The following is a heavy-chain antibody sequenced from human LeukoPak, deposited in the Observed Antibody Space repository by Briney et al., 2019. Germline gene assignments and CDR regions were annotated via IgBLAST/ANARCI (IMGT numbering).Heavy chain of an antibody. D-gene: IGHD1-1*01. CDR3: ARSTGTTGGGWFDP. CDR2: ISGSGGST. CDR1: GFTFSSYG. V-gene: IGHV3-23*01. J-gene: IGHJ5*02. Sequence: GGSLRLSCAASGFTFSSYGMSWVRQAPGKGLEWVSAISGSGGSTYYADSVKGRFTISRDNSKNTLYLQMNSLRAEDTAVYYCARSTGTTGGGWFDPWGQGTLVTVSS.